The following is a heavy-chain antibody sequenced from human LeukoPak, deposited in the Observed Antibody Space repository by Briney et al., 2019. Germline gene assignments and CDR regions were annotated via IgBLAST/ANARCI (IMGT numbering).Heavy chain of an antibody. CDR3: ARGDEYYYDSSGYYFDY. Sequence: SETLSLTCTVSGGSISSSSYYWGWIRQPPGKGLEWIGSIYYSGSTYYNPSLKNRVTISVDTSKNQFSLKLSSVTAADTAVYYCARGDEYYYDSSGYYFDYWGQGTLVTVSS. D-gene: IGHD3-22*01. CDR1: GGSISSSSYY. CDR2: IYYSGST. J-gene: IGHJ4*02. V-gene: IGHV4-39*07.